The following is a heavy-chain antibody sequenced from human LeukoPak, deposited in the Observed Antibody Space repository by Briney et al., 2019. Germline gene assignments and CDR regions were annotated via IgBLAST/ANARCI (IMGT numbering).Heavy chain of an antibody. Sequence: PSETLSLTCTVSGGSINHYHWSWLRQPAGKGLEWIGRIHTSGSTKYNPSLKSRVTMSLDTSKNQFSLKLSSVTAADTAVYYCARLADPWGQGTLVTVSS. CDR3: ARLADP. V-gene: IGHV4-4*07. CDR1: GGSINHYH. CDR2: IHTSGST. J-gene: IGHJ5*02.